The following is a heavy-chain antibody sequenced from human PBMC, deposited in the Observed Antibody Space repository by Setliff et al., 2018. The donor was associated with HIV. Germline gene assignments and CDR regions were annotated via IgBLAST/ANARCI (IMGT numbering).Heavy chain of an antibody. J-gene: IGHJ3*02. Sequence: PSETLSLTCTVSGGSISGYYWSWIRQPPGKGLEWIGTIFYTGNTNYNPSLKSRVTISVDTSKNQFSLKLTSVTAADTAVYYCARDRPSSSWYFNAFDIWGQGTMVTVSS. CDR3: ARDRPSSSWYFNAFDI. CDR2: IFYTGNT. CDR1: GGSISGYY. V-gene: IGHV4-59*01. D-gene: IGHD6-13*01.